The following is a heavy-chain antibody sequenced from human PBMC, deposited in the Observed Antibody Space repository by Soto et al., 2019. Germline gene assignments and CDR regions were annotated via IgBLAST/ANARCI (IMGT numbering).Heavy chain of an antibody. Sequence: EVQLVQSGAEVKKPGESLKISCKGSGYSFTSYWIVWVRQMPGKGLEWRGIIYPGDSETRYSPSLQGQVTMSADKSTSTAYLQWSSLKASDTAMYYCARRSYCEGDCTRRPYDYYGMDVWGQGTTVTVSS. J-gene: IGHJ6*02. V-gene: IGHV5-51*01. CDR1: GYSFTSYW. CDR2: IYPGDSET. D-gene: IGHD2-21*02. CDR3: ARRSYCEGDCTRRPYDYYGMDV.